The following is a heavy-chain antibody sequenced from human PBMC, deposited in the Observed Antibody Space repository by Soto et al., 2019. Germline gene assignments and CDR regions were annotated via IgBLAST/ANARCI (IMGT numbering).Heavy chain of an antibody. V-gene: IGHV4-31*03. D-gene: IGHD3-22*01. CDR2: IYYSGST. CDR3: ARDRPPYYDSSGYYPEKYGMDV. Sequence: SETLSLTCTVSGGSISSGGYYWSWIRQHPGKGLEWIGYIYYSGSTYYNPSLKSRVTISVDPSKNQFSLKLSSVTAADTAVYYCARDRPPYYDSSGYYPEKYGMDVWGQGTTVTVSS. CDR1: GGSISSGGYY. J-gene: IGHJ6*02.